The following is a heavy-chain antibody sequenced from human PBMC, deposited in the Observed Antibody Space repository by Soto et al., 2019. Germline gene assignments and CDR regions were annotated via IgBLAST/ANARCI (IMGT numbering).Heavy chain of an antibody. V-gene: IGHV1-69*02. J-gene: IGHJ4*02. D-gene: IGHD5-12*01. CDR1: GDTFSTYT. Sequence: QVQLVQSGAEVQKPGSSVKVSCEASGDTFSTYTISWVRRVPGHGLAWMGRIIPVLNKINYAQKFQDRVTFTANKSTYTVYMELSGLRSADAAVYYCARAYTGYEPRYDSWGQGTVVPVSS. CDR2: IIPVLNKI. CDR3: ARAYTGYEPRYDS.